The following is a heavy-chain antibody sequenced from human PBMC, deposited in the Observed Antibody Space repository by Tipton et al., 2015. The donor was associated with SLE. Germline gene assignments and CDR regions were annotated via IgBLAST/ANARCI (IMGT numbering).Heavy chain of an antibody. CDR2: ISYDGSNK. Sequence: SLRLSCAASGFTFSSYAMHWVRQAPGKGLEWVAVISYDGSNKYYADSVKGRFTISRDNSKNTLYLQMSSLRAEDTAVYYCVIRPWAFDIWGQGTMVTVSS. D-gene: IGHD3-16*01. CDR3: VIRPWAFDI. CDR1: GFTFSSYA. V-gene: IGHV3-30*14. J-gene: IGHJ3*02.